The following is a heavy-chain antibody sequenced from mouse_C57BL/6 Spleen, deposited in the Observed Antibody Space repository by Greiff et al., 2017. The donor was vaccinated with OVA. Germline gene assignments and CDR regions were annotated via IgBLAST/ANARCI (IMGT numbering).Heavy chain of an antibody. J-gene: IGHJ4*01. CDR3: ARTAPDASYAMDY. D-gene: IGHD6-1*01. CDR1: GFNIKNTY. Sequence: EVQLQQSVAELVRPGASVKLSCTASGFNIKNTYMHWVKQRPEQGLEWIGRIDPANGNTKYTPKFQGKATITADTSSNPAYLQLSSLTSEDTAIYYCARTAPDASYAMDYWGQGTSVTVSS. CDR2: IDPANGNT. V-gene: IGHV14-3*01.